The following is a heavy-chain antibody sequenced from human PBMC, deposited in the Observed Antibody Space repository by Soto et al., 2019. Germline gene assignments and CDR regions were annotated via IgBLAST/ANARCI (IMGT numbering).Heavy chain of an antibody. CDR3: ARTDIVVVPAAKKGTYYYYYYYMDV. CDR2: INHSGST. Sequence: KQSQTLSLTCAVYGGSFSGYYWSWIRQPPGKGLEWIGEINHSGSTNYNPSLKSRVTISVDTSKNQFSLKLSSVTAADTAVYYCARTDIVVVPAAKKGTYYYYYYYMDVWGKGTTVTVSS. V-gene: IGHV4-34*01. J-gene: IGHJ6*03. D-gene: IGHD2-2*01. CDR1: GGSFSGYY.